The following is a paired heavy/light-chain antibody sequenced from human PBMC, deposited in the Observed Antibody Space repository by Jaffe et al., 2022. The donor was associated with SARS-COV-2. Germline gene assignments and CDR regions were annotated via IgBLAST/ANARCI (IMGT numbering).Light chain of an antibody. CDR3: AAWDGRLNGVV. CDR1: SSNIGSDI. V-gene: IGLV1-44*01. J-gene: IGLJ2*01. CDR2: ANN. Sequence: QPVLTQPPSASATPGQRVTISCSGSSSNIGSDIVNWCQQFPGTAPKLLIYANNRRPSGVPDRFSGSKSGTSASLAITGLQSLDEADYYCAAWDGRLNGVVFGGGTKVTVL.
Heavy chain of an antibody. CDR1: GFSFSNYA. V-gene: IGHV3-30*09. J-gene: IGHJ3*02. D-gene: IGHD3-10*01. CDR3: ARGYFPFGEFLLDAFDT. CDR2: VSYDGSNK. Sequence: QVQLVESGGGVVQPGRSLRLSCAASGFSFSNYAMYWVRQAPGKGLEWVAVVSYDGSNKYYADSVRGRFAISRDNSKNTLYLQMNSLRTEDTAIYYCARGYFPFGEFLLDAFDTWGPGTLVTVSS.